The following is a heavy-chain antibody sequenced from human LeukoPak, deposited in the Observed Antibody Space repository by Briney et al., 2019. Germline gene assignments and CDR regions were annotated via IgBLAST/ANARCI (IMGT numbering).Heavy chain of an antibody. V-gene: IGHV3-9*01. CDR3: AKGLWFGESLSHFDY. Sequence: GGSLRLSCAASGFTFDDYAIHWVRQAPGKGLEWVSGISWNSGSIGYADSVKGRFTISRDNAKNSLYLQMNSLRAEDTALYYCAKGLWFGESLSHFDYWGQGTLVTVSS. D-gene: IGHD3-10*01. CDR2: ISWNSGSI. CDR1: GFTFDDYA. J-gene: IGHJ4*02.